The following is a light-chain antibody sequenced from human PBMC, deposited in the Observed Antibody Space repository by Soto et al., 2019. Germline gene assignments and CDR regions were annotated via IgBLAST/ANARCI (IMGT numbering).Light chain of an antibody. CDR3: QTWGTGIHWV. J-gene: IGLJ3*02. V-gene: IGLV4-69*01. Sequence: QSVLTQSPSASASLGASVKLTCTLSSGHSSYAIAWHQQQPEKGPRYLMKLNSDGSHSKGDGIPDRFSGSSSGAERYLTITSLQSEDEADYYWQTWGTGIHWVFGVGTKVTVL. CDR1: SGHSSYA. CDR2: LNSDGSH.